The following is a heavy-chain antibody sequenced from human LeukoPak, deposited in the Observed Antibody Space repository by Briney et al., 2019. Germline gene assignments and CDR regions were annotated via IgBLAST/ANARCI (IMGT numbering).Heavy chain of an antibody. CDR2: IYYSGST. CDR1: GGSIRSYY. J-gene: IGHJ4*02. CDR3: ARGQRRLQDY. V-gene: IGHV4-59*01. Sequence: SETLSLTCTVSGGSIRSYYWTWIRQPPGKGLEWIGYIYYSGSTYYNPSLKSRVTISLDTSKSQISLKLSSVTAADTAVYYCARGQRRLQDYWGQGTLVTVSS.